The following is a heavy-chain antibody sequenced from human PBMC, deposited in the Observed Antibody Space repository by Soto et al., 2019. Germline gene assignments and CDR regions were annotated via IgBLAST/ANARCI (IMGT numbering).Heavy chain of an antibody. D-gene: IGHD6-13*01. CDR2: IYYSGST. Sequence: PSETLSLTCTVSGGSISSYYWSWIRQPPGEGLEWIGYIYYSGSTNYNPSLKSRVTISVDTSKNQFSLKLSSVTAADTAVYYCARHSRRRGSWIIDYWGQGTLVTVSS. J-gene: IGHJ4*02. V-gene: IGHV4-59*08. CDR1: GGSISSYY. CDR3: ARHSRRRGSWIIDY.